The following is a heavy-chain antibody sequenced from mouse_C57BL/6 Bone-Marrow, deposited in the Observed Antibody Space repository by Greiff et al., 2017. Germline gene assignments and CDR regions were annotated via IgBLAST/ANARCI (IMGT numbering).Heavy chain of an antibody. CDR2: IYPRSGNN. CDR1: GYTFTSYG. V-gene: IGHV1-81*01. Sequence: VQLQQSGAELARPGASVKLSCKASGYTFTSYGISWVKQRTGQGLEWIGEIYPRSGNNYYNEKFKGKATLTADKSSSTAYMELRSLTSEDSAVYFCARGYYDYGGDYFDYWGQGTTLTVSS. CDR3: ARGYYDYGGDYFDY. J-gene: IGHJ2*01. D-gene: IGHD2-4*01.